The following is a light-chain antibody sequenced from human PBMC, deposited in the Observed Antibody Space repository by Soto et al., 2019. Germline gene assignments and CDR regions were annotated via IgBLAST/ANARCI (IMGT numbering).Light chain of an antibody. CDR1: QRIITW. J-gene: IGKJ5*01. CDR2: RAS. Sequence: EIDMTQSPSTLSGSVADIVTITCRAVQRIITWLAWYQQKPGKAPRLLIYRASSLESGVPSRFSGSGSGTEFTLTISSLQPDDFATYYCQQYNTFSITFGQGTRLEIK. V-gene: IGKV1-5*03. CDR3: QQYNTFSIT.